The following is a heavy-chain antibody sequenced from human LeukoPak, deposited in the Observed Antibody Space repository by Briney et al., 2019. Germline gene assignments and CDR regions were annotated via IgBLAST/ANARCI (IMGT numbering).Heavy chain of an antibody. Sequence: SVKVSCKASGDTFSRDVINRVRQATGQGLEWMGFMKPHSGNTGTAQKFQDRVTMSMDTSTNTAYMELSSLTSEDTAVYYCARGKYYDILTGYSIWEDYYYYAMDVWGQGTTVAVSS. CDR3: ARGKYYDILTGYSIWEDYYYYAMDV. CDR1: GDTFSRDV. J-gene: IGHJ6*02. CDR2: MKPHSGNT. V-gene: IGHV1-8*01. D-gene: IGHD3-9*01.